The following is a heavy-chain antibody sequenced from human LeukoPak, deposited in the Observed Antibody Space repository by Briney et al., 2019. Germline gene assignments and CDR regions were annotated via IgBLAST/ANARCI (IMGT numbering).Heavy chain of an antibody. D-gene: IGHD3-9*01. CDR2: IYTSGST. V-gene: IGHV4-61*02. CDR1: GGSISSGSYY. J-gene: IGHJ5*02. Sequence: SETLSLTCTVSGGSISSGSYYWSWIQQPAGKGLEWIGRIYTSGSTNYNPSLKSRVTISVDTSKNQFSLKLSSVTAADTAVYYCARGRVPYYDILTGYYSLDWFDPWGQGTLVTVSS. CDR3: ARGRVPYYDILTGYYSLDWFDP.